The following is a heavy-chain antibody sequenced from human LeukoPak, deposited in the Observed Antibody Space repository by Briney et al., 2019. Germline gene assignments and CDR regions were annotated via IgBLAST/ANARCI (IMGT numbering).Heavy chain of an antibody. D-gene: IGHD6-6*01. J-gene: IGHJ3*02. Sequence: QAGGSLRLSCAASGFTFSNFWMHWVRQAPGKGLVWVALIYGDGSFTRYADSVKGRFTISRDNAKNTVYLQMNSLRAEDTAVYYCAKGESIAIDAFDIWGQGTMVTVSS. CDR2: IYGDGSFT. CDR3: AKGESIAIDAFDI. V-gene: IGHV3-74*01. CDR1: GFTFSNFW.